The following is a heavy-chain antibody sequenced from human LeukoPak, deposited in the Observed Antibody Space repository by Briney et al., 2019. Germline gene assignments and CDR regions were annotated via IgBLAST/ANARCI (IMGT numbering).Heavy chain of an antibody. CDR2: ISSSSSYI. J-gene: IGHJ6*02. CDR3: ARGGDTAMVSNYYYYGMDV. CDR1: GFTFSSYS. V-gene: IGHV3-21*01. Sequence: PGGSLRLSCAASGFTFSSYSMNWVRQAPGKGLEWVSSISSSSSYIYYADSVKGRFTISRDNAKNSLYLKMNSLRDEDTAVYYCARGGDTAMVSNYYYYGMDVWGQGTTVTVSS. D-gene: IGHD5-18*01.